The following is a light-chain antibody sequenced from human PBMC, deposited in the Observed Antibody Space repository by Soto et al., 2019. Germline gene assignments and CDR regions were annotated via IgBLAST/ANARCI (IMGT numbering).Light chain of an antibody. CDR1: QSVSSSY. CDR2: GAS. Sequence: ILLTQSPGTLSLSPGERATLSCRASQSVSSSYLAWYQQTPGQAPRLLIYGASSRATGIPDRFSGSGPGTDFTLTISRLEPFFFTVNETTEIYTF. CDR3: TEIYT. J-gene: IGKJ2*01. V-gene: IGKV3-20*01.